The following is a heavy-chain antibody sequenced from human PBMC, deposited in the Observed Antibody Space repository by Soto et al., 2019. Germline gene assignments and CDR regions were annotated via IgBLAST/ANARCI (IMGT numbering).Heavy chain of an antibody. V-gene: IGHV4-30-4*01. J-gene: IGHJ5*01. Sequence: SETLSLTCSVSGDSISTIDYFWAWIRQPPGQALEYIGYIYKTATTYYNPSFESRVAISLDTSKSQFSLNVTSVTAPDTAVYFCARGRYCLTGRCFPNWFDSWGPGTLVTVSS. CDR3: ARGRYCLTGRCFPNWFDS. CDR1: GDSISTIDYF. D-gene: IGHD2-15*01. CDR2: IYKTATT.